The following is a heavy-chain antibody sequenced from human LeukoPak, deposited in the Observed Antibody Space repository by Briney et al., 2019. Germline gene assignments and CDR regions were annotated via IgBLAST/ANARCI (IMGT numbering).Heavy chain of an antibody. J-gene: IGHJ6*02. CDR1: GYTFTSYG. Sequence: ASVKVSCKASGYTFTSYGISRVRQAPGQGLEWVGWISAYNGNTNYAQKLQGRVTMTTDTSTSTAYMELRSLRSDDTAVYYCASLSSSSDIDYYYGMDVWGQGTTVTVSS. V-gene: IGHV1-18*01. CDR2: ISAYNGNT. CDR3: ASLSSSSDIDYYYGMDV. D-gene: IGHD6-6*01.